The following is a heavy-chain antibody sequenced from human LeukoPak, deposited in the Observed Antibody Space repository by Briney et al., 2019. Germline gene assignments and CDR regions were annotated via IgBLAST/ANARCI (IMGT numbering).Heavy chain of an antibody. CDR2: ISGSGGST. V-gene: IGHV3-23*01. CDR1: GFTFSSYA. Sequence: PGGSLRLSCAASGFTFSSYAMSWVRQAPGKGLEWVSAISGSGGSTYYADSVKGRFTISRDDSKNTLYLQMNSLRAEDTAVYYCAKDHSGYSIFDYWGQGTLVTVSS. J-gene: IGHJ4*02. D-gene: IGHD3-22*01. CDR3: AKDHSGYSIFDY.